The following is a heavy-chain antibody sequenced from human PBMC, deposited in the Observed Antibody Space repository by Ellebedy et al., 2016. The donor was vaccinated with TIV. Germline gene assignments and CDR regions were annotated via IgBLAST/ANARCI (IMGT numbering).Heavy chain of an antibody. CDR3: ARGEVTLYYYGMDV. V-gene: IGHV4-59*01. J-gene: IGHJ6*02. Sequence: MPSETLSLTCTVSGGSISSYYWSWIRQPPGKGLAWSGYIYYSGSTHYNPSLKTRVPISVDTSKNQFSLKLSYVTAADTAVYYCARGEVTLYYYGMDVWGQGTTVTVSS. CDR1: GGSISSYY. CDR2: IYYSGST.